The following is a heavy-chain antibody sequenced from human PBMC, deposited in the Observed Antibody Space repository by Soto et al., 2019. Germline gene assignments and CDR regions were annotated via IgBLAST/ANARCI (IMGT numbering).Heavy chain of an antibody. Sequence: SVKVSCKASGGTFSTYTISWVRQAPGQGLERMGKIIPLFDIVNYAQKFQGRVTITADKSTSTAYMELSSLKSEDTAVYYCVRDQRDCRNGGCYAPISTDWGQGTLVTVSS. J-gene: IGHJ4*02. D-gene: IGHD2-8*01. V-gene: IGHV1-69*04. CDR1: GGTFSTYT. CDR3: VRDQRDCRNGGCYAPISTD. CDR2: IIPLFDIV.